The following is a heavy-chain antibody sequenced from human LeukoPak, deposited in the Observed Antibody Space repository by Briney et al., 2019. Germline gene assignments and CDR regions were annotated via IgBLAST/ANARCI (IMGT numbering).Heavy chain of an antibody. Sequence: ASVKVSCKASGYTFTSYAMHWVCQAPGQRLEWMGWINAGNGNTKYSQKFQGRVTITRDTSASTAYMELSSLRSEDTAVYYCARAGGVLRYFDWLLSDNWFDPWGQGTLVTVSS. V-gene: IGHV1-3*01. CDR3: ARAGGVLRYFDWLLSDNWFDP. D-gene: IGHD3-9*01. CDR1: GYTFTSYA. J-gene: IGHJ5*02. CDR2: INAGNGNT.